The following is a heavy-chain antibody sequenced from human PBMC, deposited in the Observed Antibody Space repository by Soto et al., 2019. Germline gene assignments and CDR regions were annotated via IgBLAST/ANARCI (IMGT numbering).Heavy chain of an antibody. CDR3: ARATDDDYGGNSYYFDY. CDR1: GGSISSYY. V-gene: IGHV4-59*01. CDR2: IYYSGST. Sequence: SETLSLTCTVSGGSISSYYWSWIRQPPGKGLEWIGYIYYSGSTNYNPSLKSRVTISVDTSKNQFSLKLSSVTAADTAVYYCARATDDDYGGNSYYFDYWGQGTLVTVSS. J-gene: IGHJ4*02. D-gene: IGHD4-17*01.